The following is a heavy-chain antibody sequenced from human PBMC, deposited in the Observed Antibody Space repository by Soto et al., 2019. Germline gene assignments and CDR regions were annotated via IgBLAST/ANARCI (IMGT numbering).Heavy chain of an antibody. D-gene: IGHD6-19*01. Sequence: QVQLVQSGGEMKRPGASVKVSCKASGYTFTSYSINWVRQAPGQGLEWMGWISGYNGNTNYAQKYQGRGTMTTDTSTSTIYMELRSLRSDDTAVYYCARVLGIAVAADYWGQGTLVTVSS. CDR1: GYTFTSYS. CDR2: ISGYNGNT. V-gene: IGHV1-18*04. CDR3: ARVLGIAVAADY. J-gene: IGHJ4*02.